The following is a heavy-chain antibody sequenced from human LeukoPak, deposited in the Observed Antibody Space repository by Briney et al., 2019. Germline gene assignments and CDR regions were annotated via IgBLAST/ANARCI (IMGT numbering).Heavy chain of an antibody. V-gene: IGHV4-59*01. CDR1: GGSISNYY. D-gene: IGHD2-21*01. CDR2: IYYSGST. CDR3: ARRVSAFFYGMDV. Sequence: SETLSLTCTVSGGSISNYYYSWIRQPPGKGLEWIGYIYYSGSTNYNPSLKSRVTMSVDTSKNQLSLKLSSVTAADTAVYYCARRVSAFFYGMDVWGQGTTVTVSS. J-gene: IGHJ6*02.